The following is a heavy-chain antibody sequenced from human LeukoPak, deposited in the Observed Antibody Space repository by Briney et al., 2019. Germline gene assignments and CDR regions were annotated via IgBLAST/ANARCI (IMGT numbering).Heavy chain of an antibody. V-gene: IGHV3-23*01. Sequence: PGGSLRLSCASPVFTFGICAMSWVPRAPGKGLEYGSFISGSGGTKYYAAFVKGRFTSSRDNSKDTLHLQMNSLRVDDTAVYYCAKRDDYSGTYHFWGQGTLVTVSS. CDR3: AKRDDYSGTYHF. CDR1: VFTFGICA. CDR2: ISGSGGTK. J-gene: IGHJ4*02. D-gene: IGHD1-26*01.